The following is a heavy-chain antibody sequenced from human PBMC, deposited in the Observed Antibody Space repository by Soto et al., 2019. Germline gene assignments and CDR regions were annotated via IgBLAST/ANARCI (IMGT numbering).Heavy chain of an antibody. Sequence: GGSLRLSCAASGFTFNAYTMHWVRQAPGKGLEWVSLISWDGGITYYGDSVKGRFTVSRDNSDNSLYLQMTSLRSDDTAFYYCAKDSYDILTGQKRYFDSWGQGTLVTV. CDR3: AKDSYDILTGQKRYFDS. D-gene: IGHD3-9*01. CDR2: ISWDGGIT. V-gene: IGHV3-43*01. J-gene: IGHJ4*02. CDR1: GFTFNAYT.